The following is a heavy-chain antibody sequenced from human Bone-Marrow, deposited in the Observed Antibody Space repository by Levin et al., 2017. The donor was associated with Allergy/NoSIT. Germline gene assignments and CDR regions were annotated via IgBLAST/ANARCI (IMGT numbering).Heavy chain of an antibody. D-gene: IGHD3-22*01. V-gene: IGHV4-59*01. Sequence: SETLSLTCTVSGGSISSYYWSWIRQPPGKGLEYIGYISYTGSTTTNPSLKSRVTISIDVSKNQFSLKLGSVTAADTAIYFCAGTVYYDSDGPSDAFDIWGQGTMVTVSS. CDR2: ISYTGST. J-gene: IGHJ3*02. CDR1: GGSISSYY. CDR3: AGTVYYDSDGPSDAFDI.